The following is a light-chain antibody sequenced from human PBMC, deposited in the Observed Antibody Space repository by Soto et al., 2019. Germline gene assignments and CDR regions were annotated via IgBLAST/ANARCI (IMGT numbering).Light chain of an antibody. CDR1: QNIDRY. CDR3: PHGDGSPFI. CDR2: ASS. J-gene: IGKJ3*01. V-gene: IGKV1-39*01. Sequence: DIQLTQSPSFLSASIGDRVTITCRASQNIDRYLHWYRLKPGTAPNLLIYASSTLQGGVPSRFTGSGSGTHFPLTISNVQPDDSATYYCPHGDGSPFIFGPGTKVHVK.